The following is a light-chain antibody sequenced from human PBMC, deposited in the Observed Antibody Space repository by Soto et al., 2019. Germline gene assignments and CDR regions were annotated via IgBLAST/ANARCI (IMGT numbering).Light chain of an antibody. CDR1: QSVTSSD. CDR2: GAS. V-gene: IGKV3-20*01. J-gene: IGKJ4*01. Sequence: EIVLTQSPGTLSLSQGERATLSCRASQSVTSSDLAWYQQKPGQAPRLLIYGASSRATGIPDRFSGSGSGTDFTITISRLEPEDSAVYYCQQYGSSPAFGGGTKVEIK. CDR3: QQYGSSPA.